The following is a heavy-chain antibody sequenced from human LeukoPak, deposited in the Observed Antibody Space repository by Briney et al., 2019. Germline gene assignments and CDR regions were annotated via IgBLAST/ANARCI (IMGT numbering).Heavy chain of an antibody. Sequence: SETLSLTCTVSTYSISSGYYWGWIRQPPGKGLEWIGNIYHNGNTYYNPSLKSRVTISVDTSKKQFSLKLRTATAADTAVYYCARIEAVTRGYNHAYYFDYWGQGTLVTVSS. CDR2: IYHNGNT. CDR3: ARIEAVTRGYNHAYYFDY. J-gene: IGHJ4*02. V-gene: IGHV4-38-2*02. D-gene: IGHD5-18*01. CDR1: TYSISSGYY.